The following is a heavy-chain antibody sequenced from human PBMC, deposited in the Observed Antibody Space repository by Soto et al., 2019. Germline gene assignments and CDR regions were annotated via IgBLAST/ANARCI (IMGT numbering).Heavy chain of an antibody. D-gene: IGHD6-19*01. CDR2: IKQDGSEK. V-gene: IGHV3-7*05. CDR3: ASVKGIAVAPPHY. CDR1: GFTFSSYW. J-gene: IGHJ4*02. Sequence: EVQLVESGGGLVQPGGSLRLSCAASGFTFSSYWMSWVRQAPGKGLEWVANIKQDGSEKYYVDSVKGRFTISRDNAKNSLYLQMNSLRAEDTAVYYCASVKGIAVAPPHYWGQGTLVTVSS.